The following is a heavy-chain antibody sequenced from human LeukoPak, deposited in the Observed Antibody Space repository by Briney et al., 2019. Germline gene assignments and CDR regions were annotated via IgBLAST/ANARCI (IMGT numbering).Heavy chain of an antibody. CDR3: ARSPVRCSSTTCFGFYFDY. CDR1: GYSISSGYY. D-gene: IGHD2-2*01. Sequence: SETLSLTCTVSGYSISSGYYWGWIRQPPGKGLEWIGSIYHSGSTYYNPSLKSRVTISVDTSKNRFSLKLTSVTAADTAVYYCARSPVRCSSTTCFGFYFDYWGQGTLVTVSS. V-gene: IGHV4-38-2*02. J-gene: IGHJ4*02. CDR2: IYHSGST.